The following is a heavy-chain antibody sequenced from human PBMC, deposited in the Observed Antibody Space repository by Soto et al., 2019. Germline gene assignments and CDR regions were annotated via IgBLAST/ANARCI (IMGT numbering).Heavy chain of an antibody. D-gene: IGHD3-22*01. CDR2: INVDNGNT. J-gene: IGHJ4*02. CDR1: GYTFKNYP. V-gene: IGHV1-3*01. CDR3: ASPHSFYDFSAHYRFDY. Sequence: VKVSCKASGYTFKNYPLHWVRQAPGQRLEWMGWINVDNGNTRYSQKFQGRVSITRDTSASTAYMELSSLRSEDTAVYYCASPHSFYDFSAHYRFDYWGQGTLVTVSS.